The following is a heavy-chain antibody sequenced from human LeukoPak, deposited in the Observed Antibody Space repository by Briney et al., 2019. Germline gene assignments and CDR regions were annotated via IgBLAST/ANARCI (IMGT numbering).Heavy chain of an antibody. CDR1: GFSISIYN. Sequence: GGSLRPSCGASGFSISIYNINWVRQAPGKGLEWVSYISRTSSSVKYADSVKGRFTISRDNAKNSVSLQMNSLRDEDTALYYCARDYGDHGEYFDYWGQGTLVTVSS. D-gene: IGHD4-17*01. CDR3: ARDYGDHGEYFDY. V-gene: IGHV3-48*02. CDR2: ISRTSSSV. J-gene: IGHJ4*02.